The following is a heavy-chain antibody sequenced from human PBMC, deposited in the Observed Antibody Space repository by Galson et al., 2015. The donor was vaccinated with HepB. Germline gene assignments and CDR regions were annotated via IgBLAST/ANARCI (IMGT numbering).Heavy chain of an antibody. D-gene: IGHD3-3*01. Sequence: TFSGYDINWVRQATGQGFEWMGWMDPKSGNTDYAQKFQGRITLTRNTSINTAYMQLSSLKSEDTAVYFCARGGITVFGGVIAREDWFDPWGQGTLVTVSS. J-gene: IGHJ5*02. CDR2: MDPKSGNT. CDR1: TFSGYD. V-gene: IGHV1-8*01. CDR3: ARGGITVFGGVIAREDWFDP.